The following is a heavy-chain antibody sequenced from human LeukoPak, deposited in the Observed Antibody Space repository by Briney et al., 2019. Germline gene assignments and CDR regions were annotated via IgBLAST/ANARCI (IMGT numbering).Heavy chain of an antibody. Sequence: GASVKVSCKASGYTFTSYYMHWVRQAPGQGLEWMGGIIPIFGTANYAQKFQGRVTITADKSTSTAYMELSSLRSEDTAVYYCARGDLYGVATISPWFDPWGQGTLVTVSS. D-gene: IGHD5-12*01. V-gene: IGHV1-69*06. J-gene: IGHJ5*02. CDR1: GYTFTSYY. CDR3: ARGDLYGVATISPWFDP. CDR2: IIPIFGTA.